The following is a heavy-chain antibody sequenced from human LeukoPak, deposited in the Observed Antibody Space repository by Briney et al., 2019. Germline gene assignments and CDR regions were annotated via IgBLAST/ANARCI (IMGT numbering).Heavy chain of an antibody. J-gene: IGHJ4*02. CDR1: GFTFSSYS. V-gene: IGHV3-21*04. CDR3: AKDRRPGYYDSSGYVDY. CDR2: ISSSSSYI. Sequence: GGSLRLSCAASGFTFSSYSMNWVRQAPGKGLEWVSSISSSSSYIYYADSVKGRFTISRDNAKNSLYLQMNSLRAEDTAVYYCAKDRRPGYYDSSGYVDYWGQGTLVTVSS. D-gene: IGHD3-22*01.